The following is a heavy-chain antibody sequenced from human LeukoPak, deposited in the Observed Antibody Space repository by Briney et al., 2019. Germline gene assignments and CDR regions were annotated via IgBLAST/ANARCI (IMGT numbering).Heavy chain of an antibody. J-gene: IGHJ3*02. Sequence: GESLKISCKGSGYSFTSYWIGWVRQMPGKGLEWMGIIYPGDSDTRYSPSFQGQVTISADKSIGTAYLQWSSLKASDTAMYYCARQTRDTAHWSGGSCYDAFDIWGQGTMVTVSS. D-gene: IGHD2-15*01. V-gene: IGHV5-51*01. CDR3: ARQTRDTAHWSGGSCYDAFDI. CDR1: GYSFTSYW. CDR2: IYPGDSDT.